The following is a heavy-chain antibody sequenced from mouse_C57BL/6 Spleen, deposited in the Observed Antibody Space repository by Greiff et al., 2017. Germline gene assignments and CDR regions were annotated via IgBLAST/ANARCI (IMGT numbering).Heavy chain of an antibody. Sequence: VQLQQSGAELVRPGTSVKVSCKASGYAFTNYLIEWVKQRPGQGLEWIGVINPGSGGTNYNEKFKGKATLTADKSSSTAYMQLSSLTSEDSAVYFCARRGIYYGYDADFDYWGQGTTLTVSS. CDR3: ARRGIYYGYDADFDY. CDR1: GYAFTNYL. CDR2: INPGSGGT. J-gene: IGHJ2*01. V-gene: IGHV1-54*01. D-gene: IGHD2-2*01.